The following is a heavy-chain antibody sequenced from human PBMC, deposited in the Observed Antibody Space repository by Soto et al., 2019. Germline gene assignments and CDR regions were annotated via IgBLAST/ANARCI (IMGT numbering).Heavy chain of an antibody. CDR1: GFTFSSYA. V-gene: IGHV3-23*01. CDR2: ISGSGGST. CDR3: AKGSSYYYGSSGYYY. J-gene: IGHJ4*02. Sequence: VGSLRLSCAASGFTFSSYAMSWVRQAPGKGLEWVSAISGSGGSTYYADSVKGRFTISRDNSKNTLYLQMNSLRAEDTAVYYCAKGSSYYYGSSGYYYWGQGTLVTVSS. D-gene: IGHD3-22*01.